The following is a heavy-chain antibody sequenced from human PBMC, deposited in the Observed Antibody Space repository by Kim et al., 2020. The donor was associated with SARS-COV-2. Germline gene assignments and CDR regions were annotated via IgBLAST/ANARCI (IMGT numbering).Heavy chain of an antibody. Sequence: GESLKISCKGSGYSFTSYWIGWVRQMPGKGLEWMGIIYPGDSDTRYSQSFQGQVTISADKSINTAYLQWSSLKASDTTVYYCARLLVTASSRGSYYYYGMDVWGQGTTVTVSS. D-gene: IGHD2-21*02. J-gene: IGHJ6*02. CDR2: IYPGDSDT. V-gene: IGHV5-51*01. CDR3: ARLLVTASSRGSYYYYGMDV. CDR1: GYSFTSYW.